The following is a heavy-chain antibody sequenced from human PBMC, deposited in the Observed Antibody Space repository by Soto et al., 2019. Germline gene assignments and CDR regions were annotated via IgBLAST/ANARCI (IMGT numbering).Heavy chain of an antibody. CDR1: LFTFGSSY. Sequence: GWCLRLARAASLFTFGSSYVSWVRQTPGKGLEWVSVIYTGDTPFYADSVKGRFTISRDNSKNTLYLQMNSLRVEDTAVYYCTRDLMDVVPPADDLFDPWGQGILVTVSS. CDR2: IYTGDTP. V-gene: IGHV3-53*01. J-gene: IGHJ5*02. CDR3: TRDLMDVVPPADDLFDP. D-gene: IGHD2-2*01.